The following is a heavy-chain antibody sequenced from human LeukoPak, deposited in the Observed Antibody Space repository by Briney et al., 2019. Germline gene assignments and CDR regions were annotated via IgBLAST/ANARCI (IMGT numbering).Heavy chain of an antibody. CDR3: ARERERDEYYYDSSGYSDY. J-gene: IGHJ4*02. V-gene: IGHV3-48*01. CDR2: ISSSSSTI. D-gene: IGHD3-22*01. Sequence: GGSLRLSCAASGFTFSSYSMNWVRQAPGKGLEWVSYISSSSSTIYYADSVKGRFTISRDNAKNSLYLQMNSLRAEDTAVYYCARERERDEYYYDSSGYSDYWGQGTLVTVSS. CDR1: GFTFSSYS.